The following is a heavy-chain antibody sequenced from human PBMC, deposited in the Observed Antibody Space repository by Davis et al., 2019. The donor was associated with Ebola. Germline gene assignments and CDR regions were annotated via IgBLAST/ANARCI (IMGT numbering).Heavy chain of an antibody. J-gene: IGHJ3*02. Sequence: PSETLSLTCTVSGGSMSRYYWSWIRQPPGKGLEWIGYIYYSGSTNYNPSLKSRLSISVDTSKNQFSLNLSSVTASDTAIYFCARVVGINLVLPGATPAAFDIWGQGTVVTVSS. CDR2: IYYSGST. D-gene: IGHD2-2*01. CDR3: ARVVGINLVLPGATPAAFDI. V-gene: IGHV4-59*01. CDR1: GGSMSRYY.